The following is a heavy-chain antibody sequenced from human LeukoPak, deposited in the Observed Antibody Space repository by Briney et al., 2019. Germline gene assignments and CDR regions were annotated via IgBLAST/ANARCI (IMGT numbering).Heavy chain of an antibody. J-gene: IGHJ4*02. CDR2: MNPNSGNT. CDR1: GYTFTSYD. Sequence: GGSLRLSCAASGYTFTSYDINWVRQATGQGLEWMGWMNPNSGNTGYAQKFQGRVTITRNTSISTAYMELSSLRSEDTAVYYCARGYYYGSESDYWGQGTLVTVSS. CDR3: ARGYYYGSESDY. D-gene: IGHD3-10*01. V-gene: IGHV1-8*03.